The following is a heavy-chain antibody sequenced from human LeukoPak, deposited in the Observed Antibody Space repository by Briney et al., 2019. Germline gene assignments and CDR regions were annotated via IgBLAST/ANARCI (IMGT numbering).Heavy chain of an antibody. CDR2: ISAYNGNT. V-gene: IGHV1-18*01. Sequence: ASVKVSCKASGYTFTSYGIIWVRQAPGQGLEWMGWISAYNGNTNYAQKLQGRVTMTTDTSTSTAYMELRSLRSDDTAVYYCARGQGTYDFWSGSSRAYYYYMDVWGKGTTVTVSS. CDR1: GYTFTSYG. CDR3: ARGQGTYDFWSGSSRAYYYYMDV. J-gene: IGHJ6*03. D-gene: IGHD3-3*01.